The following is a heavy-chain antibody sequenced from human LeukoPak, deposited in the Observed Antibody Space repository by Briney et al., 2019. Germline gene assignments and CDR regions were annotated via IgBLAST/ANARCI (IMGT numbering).Heavy chain of an antibody. CDR3: ASLVVDANDGNWFDP. CDR2: IYYSGST. V-gene: IGHV4-30-4*08. CDR1: GGSISSGDYY. Sequence: PSQTLSLTCTVSGGSISSGDYYWSWIRQPPGKGLEWIGYIYYSGSTYYNPSLKSRVTISVDTSKNQFSLKLSSVTAADTAVYYCASLVVDANDGNWFDPWGQGTLVTVSS. D-gene: IGHD2-15*01. J-gene: IGHJ5*02.